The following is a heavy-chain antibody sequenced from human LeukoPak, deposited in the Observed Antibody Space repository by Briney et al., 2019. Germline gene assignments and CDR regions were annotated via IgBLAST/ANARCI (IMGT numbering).Heavy chain of an antibody. J-gene: IGHJ5*02. D-gene: IGHD3-10*01. V-gene: IGHV5-51*01. CDR1: GXSFTSYW. Sequence: GESLKISCKGSGXSFTSYWIGWVRQVPGKGLEWMGIIYPGDSDTRYSPSFQGQVTISADKSISTAYLQWSSLKASDTAMYYCARPKMVRGVITWFDPWGQGTLVTVSS. CDR3: ARPKMVRGVITWFDP. CDR2: IYPGDSDT.